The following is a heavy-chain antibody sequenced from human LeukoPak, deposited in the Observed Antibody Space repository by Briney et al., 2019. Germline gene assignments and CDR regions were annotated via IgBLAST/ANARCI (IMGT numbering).Heavy chain of an antibody. CDR2: IKQDGSET. V-gene: IGHV3-7*01. J-gene: IGHJ4*02. CDR3: ARDSAGNDY. D-gene: IGHD6-13*01. Sequence: PGGSLRLSCAASGFTFSTYWMSWVRQAPGKGLEWVANIKQDGSETYYVDSVKGRFTISRDNAKNSLYLQMNSLRAEDTAMYYCARDSAGNDYWGQGTLVTVSS. CDR1: GFTFSTYW.